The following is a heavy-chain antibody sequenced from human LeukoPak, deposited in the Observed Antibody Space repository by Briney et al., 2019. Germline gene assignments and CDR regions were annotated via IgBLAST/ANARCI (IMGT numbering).Heavy chain of an antibody. D-gene: IGHD1-26*01. J-gene: IGHJ4*02. CDR1: GYTFTGYY. CDR3: ARGFSANYYDY. V-gene: IGHV1-18*04. CDR2: ISGYNGHT. Sequence: GAAVKVSCKASGYTFTGYYMHWVRQAPGQGLEWMGWISGYNGHTYSAQKFQGRLTMTTDTSTSTADMELRGLTSDDTAVFYCARGFSANYYDYWGQGTLVTVSS.